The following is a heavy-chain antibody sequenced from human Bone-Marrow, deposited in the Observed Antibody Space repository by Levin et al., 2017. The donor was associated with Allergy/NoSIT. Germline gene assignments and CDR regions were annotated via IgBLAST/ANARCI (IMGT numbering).Heavy chain of an antibody. J-gene: IGHJ2*01. V-gene: IGHV3-53*01. D-gene: IGHD7-27*01. CDR3: ARDSAAAWGHLDR. Sequence: GESLKISCAASGFTVSTRYMSWVRQAPGKGLEWVSFIYAGGSTYYAASVQGRLTISRDNSKNTLFLQMNSLRPEDTAVYYCARDSAAAWGHLDRWGRGTLVTVSS. CDR1: GFTVSTRY. CDR2: IYAGGST.